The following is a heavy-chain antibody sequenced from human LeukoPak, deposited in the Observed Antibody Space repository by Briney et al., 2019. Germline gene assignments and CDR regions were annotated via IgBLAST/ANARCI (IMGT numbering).Heavy chain of an antibody. D-gene: IGHD1-14*01. V-gene: IGHV4-59*12. CDR2: IYYSGST. J-gene: IGHJ4*02. CDR1: GGSISSYY. Sequence: SETLSLTCTVSGGSISSYYWSWIRQPPGKGLEGIGYIYYSGSTNYNPSLKSRVTISVDTSKNQFSLKLTSVTAADTAVYYCARAPEYGLYYFDYWGQGTLVTVSS. CDR3: ARAPEYGLYYFDY.